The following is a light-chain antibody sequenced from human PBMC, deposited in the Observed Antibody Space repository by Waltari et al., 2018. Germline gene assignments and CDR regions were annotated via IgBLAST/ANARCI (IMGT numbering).Light chain of an antibody. CDR2: AAS. J-gene: IGKJ3*01. CDR3: QQLNSYPPFT. V-gene: IGKV1-9*01. Sequence: DIQLNQSPSFLSASVRDRVTITCRASQGISSYLAWYQQKPGKAPKLLIYAASTLQSGVSSRFSGSGSGTEFTLTISSLQPEDFATYYCQQLNSYPPFTFGPGTKVDIK. CDR1: QGISSY.